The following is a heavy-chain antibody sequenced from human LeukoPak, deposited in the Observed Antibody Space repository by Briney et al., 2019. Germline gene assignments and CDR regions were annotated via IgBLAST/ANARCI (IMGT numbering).Heavy chain of an antibody. CDR3: AKDFNSGCSSTSCYGVLGYFDY. J-gene: IGHJ4*02. CDR2: ISGSGGST. V-gene: IGHV3-23*01. D-gene: IGHD2-2*01. CDR1: GFTFSSYA. Sequence: GGSPRLSCAASGFTFSSYAMSWVRQAPGKGLEWVSAISGSGGSTYYADSVKGRFTISRDNSKNTLYLQMNSLRAEDTAVYYCAKDFNSGCSSTSCYGVLGYFDYWGQGTLVTVSS.